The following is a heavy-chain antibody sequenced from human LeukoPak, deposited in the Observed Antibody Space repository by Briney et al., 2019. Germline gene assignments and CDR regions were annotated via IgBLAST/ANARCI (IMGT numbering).Heavy chain of an antibody. D-gene: IGHD6-19*01. Sequence: ASVKVSCKASGYTFTSYDINWVRQATGQGLEWMGWMNPNSGNTGYAQKFQGRVTITRNTSISTAYMELSSLRSEDTAVYYCARAYSSGWYVGGNYYYMDVWGKGTTVTVSS. CDR1: GYTFTSYD. CDR3: ARAYSSGWYVGGNYYYMDV. J-gene: IGHJ6*03. V-gene: IGHV1-8*03. CDR2: MNPNSGNT.